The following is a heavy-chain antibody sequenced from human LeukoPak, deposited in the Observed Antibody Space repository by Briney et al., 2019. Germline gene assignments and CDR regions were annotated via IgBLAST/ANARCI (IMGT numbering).Heavy chain of an antibody. Sequence: PSETLSLTCTVSGGSISSYCWSWIRQPAGKGLEWIGRIYTSGSTNYNPSLKSRVTMSVDTSKKQFSLRLTSVTAADTAVYYCARDNTDYSSFDYWGQGALVTVSS. CDR1: GGSISSYC. J-gene: IGHJ4*02. V-gene: IGHV4-4*07. D-gene: IGHD5-18*01. CDR3: ARDNTDYSSFDY. CDR2: IYTSGST.